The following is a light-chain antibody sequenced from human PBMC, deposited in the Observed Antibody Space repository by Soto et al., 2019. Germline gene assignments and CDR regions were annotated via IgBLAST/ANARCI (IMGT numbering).Light chain of an antibody. V-gene: IGKV3D-20*02. CDR3: QQRSNWLT. Sequence: EIVLAQSPGTLSLSPGERATLSCRASQSVTNSFLAWYQQKPGQAPRLLIYGASRRATGIPDRFTGSGSGTDFTLTISSLEPEDFAVYYCQQRSNWLTFGG. CDR1: QSVTNSF. J-gene: IGKJ4*01. CDR2: GAS.